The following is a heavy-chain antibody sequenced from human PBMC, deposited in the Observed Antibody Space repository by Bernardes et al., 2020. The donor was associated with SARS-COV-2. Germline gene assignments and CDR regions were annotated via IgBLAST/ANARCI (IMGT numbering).Heavy chain of an antibody. CDR2: INHSGST. V-gene: IGHV4-34*01. J-gene: IGHJ2*01. CDR1: GGSFSGYY. D-gene: IGHD3-10*01. Sequence: ETLSLTCAVYGGSFSGYYWSWIRQPPGKGLEWIGEINHSGSTNYNPSLKSRVTISVDTSKNQFSLKLSSVTAADTAVYYCARRITMVRGVTGFDLWGRGTLVTVSS. CDR3: ARRITMVRGVTGFDL.